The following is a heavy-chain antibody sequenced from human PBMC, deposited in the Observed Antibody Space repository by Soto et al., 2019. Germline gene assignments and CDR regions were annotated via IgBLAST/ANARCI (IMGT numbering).Heavy chain of an antibody. D-gene: IGHD5-18*01. CDR3: ARYSYGLQMVDP. CDR1: GFTFSDYY. J-gene: IGHJ5*02. CDR2: ISSSSSYT. Sequence: PGGSLRLSCAASGFTFSDYYMSWIRQAPGKGLEWVSYISSSSSYTNYADSVKGRFTISRDNAKNSLYLQMNSLRAEDTAVYYCARYSYGLQMVDPWGQGTLVTVSS. V-gene: IGHV3-11*06.